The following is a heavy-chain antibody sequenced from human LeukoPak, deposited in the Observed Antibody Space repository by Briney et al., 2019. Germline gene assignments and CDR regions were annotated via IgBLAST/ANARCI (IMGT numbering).Heavy chain of an antibody. CDR1: GFTVSSSY. Sequence: GGSLRLSCAASGFTVSSSYMSWVRQAPGKGLEWVSVIRSDGTTAYADSVKGRFTISRDTSRNTLYLQMNSLRAEDTAVYYCAKSPHCSGGSCYEVDAFDIWGQGTMVTVSS. CDR3: AKSPHCSGGSCYEVDAFDI. J-gene: IGHJ3*02. CDR2: IRSDGTT. D-gene: IGHD2-15*01. V-gene: IGHV3-53*01.